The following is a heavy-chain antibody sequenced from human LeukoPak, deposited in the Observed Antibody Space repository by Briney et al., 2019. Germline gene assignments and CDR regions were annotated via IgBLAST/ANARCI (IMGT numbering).Heavy chain of an antibody. V-gene: IGHV1-18*01. CDR3: ARHTISYYYYMDV. D-gene: IGHD3-3*01. Sequence: ASVKVSCKDSGYTFTNYAISWVRQAPGQGLEWVGWISAYNGNTNYAQKLQGRVTMTTDTSTSTAYMELRSLRSDDTAVYYCARHTISYYYYMDVWGKGTTVTVSS. J-gene: IGHJ6*03. CDR2: ISAYNGNT. CDR1: GYTFTNYA.